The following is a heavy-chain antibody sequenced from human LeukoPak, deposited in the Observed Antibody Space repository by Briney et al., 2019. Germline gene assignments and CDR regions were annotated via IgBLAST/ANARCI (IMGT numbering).Heavy chain of an antibody. D-gene: IGHD4-17*01. CDR2: ISSSSSYI. V-gene: IGHV3-21*01. CDR3: ASSYGDYVVFDY. J-gene: IGHJ4*02. CDR1: GFTFSSYS. Sequence: GGSLRLSYAASGFTFSSYSMNWVRQAPGKGLEWVSSISSSSSYIYYADSVKGRFTISRDNAKNSLYLQMNSLRAEDTAVYYCASSYGDYVVFDYWGQGTLVTVSS.